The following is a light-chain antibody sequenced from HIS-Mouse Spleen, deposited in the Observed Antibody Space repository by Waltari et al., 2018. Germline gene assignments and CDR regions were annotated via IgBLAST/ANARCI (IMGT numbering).Light chain of an antibody. CDR3: YSTDSSGNHRV. CDR1: ALPKKY. Sequence: SYELTQPPSVSVSPGQTARITCSGDALPKKYAYWYQQKSGQAPVLVIYEDSKRPSGIAESLSGSRSGTMATFTISGAQVEDEADYYCYSTDSSGNHRVFGGGTKLTVL. V-gene: IGLV3-10*01. CDR2: EDS. J-gene: IGLJ2*01.